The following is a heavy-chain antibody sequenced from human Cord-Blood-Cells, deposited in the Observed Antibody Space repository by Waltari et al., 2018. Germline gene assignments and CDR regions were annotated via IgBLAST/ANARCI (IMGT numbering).Heavy chain of an antibody. CDR3: AREGGYCTNGVCYTGAAFDI. V-gene: IGHV1-69*06. D-gene: IGHD2-8*01. Sequence: QVQLVQSGAEVKKPGSSVKVSSKASGGPFSSYAISRVRQATGPGHEWMGGISPIFGAANYAQKFQGRVTITADKSTSTAYMELSSLRSEDTAVYYCAREGGYCTNGVCYTGAAFDIWGQGTMVTVSS. J-gene: IGHJ3*02. CDR1: GGPFSSYA. CDR2: ISPIFGAA.